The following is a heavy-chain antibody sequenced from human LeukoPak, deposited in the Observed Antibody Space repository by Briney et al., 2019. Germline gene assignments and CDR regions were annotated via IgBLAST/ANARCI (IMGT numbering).Heavy chain of an antibody. J-gene: IGHJ1*01. CDR3: ARVQSPTWY. Sequence: PGGSLRLSCAASGVTFSSYWMSCVRQAPGKGLEWVANIKQDGSEKYYVDSVKGRFTISRDNAKNSLYLQMNSLRAEDTAVYYCARVQSPTWYWGQGTLVTVSS. CDR2: IKQDGSEK. V-gene: IGHV3-7*04. CDR1: GVTFSSYW.